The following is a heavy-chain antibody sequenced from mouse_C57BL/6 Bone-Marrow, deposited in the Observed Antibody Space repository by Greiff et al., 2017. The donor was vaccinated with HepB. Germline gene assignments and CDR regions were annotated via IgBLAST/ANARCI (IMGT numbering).Heavy chain of an antibody. V-gene: IGHV10-1*01. J-gene: IGHJ3*01. D-gene: IGHD1-1*01. CDR3: VRHGYYGSSYWFAY. Sequence: EVMLVESGGGLVQPKGSLKLSCAASGFSFNTYAMNWVRQAPGKGLEWVARIRSKSNNYATYYADSVKDRFTISRDDSESMLYLQMNNLKTEDTAMYYCVRHGYYGSSYWFAYWGQGTLVTVSA. CDR2: IRSKSNNYAT. CDR1: GFSFNTYA.